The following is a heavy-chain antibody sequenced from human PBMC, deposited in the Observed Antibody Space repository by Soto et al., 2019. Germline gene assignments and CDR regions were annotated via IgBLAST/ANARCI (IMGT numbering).Heavy chain of an antibody. D-gene: IGHD5-18*01. CDR1: VDIVSSNSAA. CDR2: TYYRSKWYN. Sequence: SQTLSLTCAISVDIVSSNSAAWNCIKQSPSRGLEWLGRTYYRSKWYNDYAVSVKSRITINPDTSKNQFSPQLNSVTPEDTAVYYCAGAVDTAMVTSPAWFDPWGQGTLVTVSS. J-gene: IGHJ5*02. CDR3: AGAVDTAMVTSPAWFDP. V-gene: IGHV6-1*01.